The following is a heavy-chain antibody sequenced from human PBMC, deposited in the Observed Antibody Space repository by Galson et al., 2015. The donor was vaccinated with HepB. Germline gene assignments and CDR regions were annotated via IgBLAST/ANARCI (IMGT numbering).Heavy chain of an antibody. D-gene: IGHD3-10*01. J-gene: IGHJ5*01. CDR2: ISGGGTST. CDR3: ARGSGSDWFDS. CDR1: GFTFSRYD. V-gene: IGHV3-23*01. Sequence: SLRLSCAASGFTFSRYDMSWVRQAPGKGLEWVSAISGGGTSTWYADSVKGRFSISRDNSKNTLYLQMNSLRVEDTAVYYCARGSGSDWFDSWGQGTLATVSS.